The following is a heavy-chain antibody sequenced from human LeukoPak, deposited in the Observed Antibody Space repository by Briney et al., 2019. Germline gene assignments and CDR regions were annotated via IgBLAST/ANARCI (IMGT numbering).Heavy chain of an antibody. J-gene: IGHJ3*02. D-gene: IGHD1-14*01. CDR2: ISGSGGGT. CDR1: GFTFSSYA. Sequence: GGSLRLSCAASGFTFSSYAMSWVRQAPGKGLEWVSAISGSGGGTYYADSVEGRFTISRDNSKNTLYLQMNSLRAEDTAVYFCAKGHRGPDAFDIWGQGTMVTVSS. V-gene: IGHV3-23*01. CDR3: AKGHRGPDAFDI.